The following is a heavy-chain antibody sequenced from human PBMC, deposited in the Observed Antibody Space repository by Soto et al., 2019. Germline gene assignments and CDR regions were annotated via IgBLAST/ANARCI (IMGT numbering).Heavy chain of an antibody. CDR1: GGSISGSSYY. D-gene: IGHD6-13*01. Sequence: SETLSLTCTVSGGSISGSSYYWGWIRQPPGKGLEWIGSIYYSGSTYYNPSLKSRVTISVDTSKNQFSLKLSSVTAADTAVYYCASGYSSSWYGYYYYGMDVWGQGTTVTVSS. J-gene: IGHJ6*02. CDR3: ASGYSSSWYGYYYYGMDV. V-gene: IGHV4-39*01. CDR2: IYYSGST.